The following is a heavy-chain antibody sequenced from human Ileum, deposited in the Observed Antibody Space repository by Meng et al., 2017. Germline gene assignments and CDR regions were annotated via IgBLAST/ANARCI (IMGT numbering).Heavy chain of an antibody. D-gene: IGHD3-16*01. Sequence: ASVKVSCKASGYTFTAYYIHWIRQAPGQGLEWMGWIYPNGDGTIYAQRFQGRVTMTSDTSISTAYMELSRLTFDDTAIYFCATLEGGFSAAWGQGTLVTVSS. J-gene: IGHJ1*01. CDR2: IYPNGDGT. CDR3: ATLEGGFSAA. CDR1: GYTFTAYY. V-gene: IGHV1-2*02.